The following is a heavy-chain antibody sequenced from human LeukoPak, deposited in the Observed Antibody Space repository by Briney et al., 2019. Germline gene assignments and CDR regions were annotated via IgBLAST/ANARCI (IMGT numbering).Heavy chain of an antibody. CDR3: ARCHPYDSSGYYT. Sequence: ASVKVSCKASGGTFISYAISWVRQAPGQGLEWMGGIIPIFGTANYAQKFQSRVTITSDESTSTAYMELSSLRSEDTAVYYCARCHPYDSSGYYTWGQGTLVTVSS. V-gene: IGHV1-69*01. CDR2: IIPIFGTA. CDR1: GGTFISYA. D-gene: IGHD3-22*01. J-gene: IGHJ4*02.